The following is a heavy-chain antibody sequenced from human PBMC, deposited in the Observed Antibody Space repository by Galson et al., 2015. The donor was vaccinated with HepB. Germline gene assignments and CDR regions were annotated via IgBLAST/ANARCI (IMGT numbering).Heavy chain of an antibody. CDR2: IWYDGSNK. CDR1: GFTFSSYG. Sequence: SLRLSCAASGFTFSSYGMHWVRQAPGKGLEWVAVIWYDGSNKYYADSVKGRFTISRDNSKNTLYLQMNSLRAEDTAVYYCAREGQGYYYGMDVWGRGTTVTVSS. V-gene: IGHV3-33*01. CDR3: AREGQGYYYGMDV. J-gene: IGHJ6*02.